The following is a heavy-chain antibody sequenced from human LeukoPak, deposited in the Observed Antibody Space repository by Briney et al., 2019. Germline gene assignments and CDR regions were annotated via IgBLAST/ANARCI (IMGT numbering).Heavy chain of an antibody. J-gene: IGHJ4*02. CDR2: IYYSGST. Sequence: SETLSLTCTVSGGSISSSGYYWGWIRQPPGKGLEWIGSIYYSGSTYYNPSLKSRVTISVDTSKNQFSLKLSSVTAADTAVYYCATLAAAGKYWGQGTLVTVSS. CDR3: ATLAAAGKY. CDR1: GGSISSSGYY. D-gene: IGHD6-13*01. V-gene: IGHV4-39*01.